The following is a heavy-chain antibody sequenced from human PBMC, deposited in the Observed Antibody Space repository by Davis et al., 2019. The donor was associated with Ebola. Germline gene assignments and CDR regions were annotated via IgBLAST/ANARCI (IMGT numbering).Heavy chain of an antibody. J-gene: IGHJ4*02. CDR1: GFTFSTYD. Sequence: GESLKISCAASGFTFSTYDMNWVRQAPGKALEWVSSISSDSDYIYYADSAKGRFTISRDNAKNTLYLQMNDLRAEDTAVYYCAREGRIFGLDYWGQGALVTVSS. D-gene: IGHD3-3*01. V-gene: IGHV3-21*01. CDR3: AREGRIFGLDY. CDR2: ISSDSDYI.